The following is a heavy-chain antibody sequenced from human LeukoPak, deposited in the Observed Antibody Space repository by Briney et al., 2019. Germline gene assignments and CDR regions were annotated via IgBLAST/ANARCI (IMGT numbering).Heavy chain of an antibody. CDR3: ARGAMVRGVIIDGDDY. Sequence: PSETLSLTCTVSGGSISSGGYYWSWIRQHPGKGLEWIGYIYYSGSTYYNPSLKSRVTISVDTSKIQFSLKPSSVTAADTAVYYCARGAMVRGVIIDGDDYWGQGTLVTVSS. V-gene: IGHV4-31*03. CDR2: IYYSGST. CDR1: GGSISSGGYY. J-gene: IGHJ4*02. D-gene: IGHD3-10*01.